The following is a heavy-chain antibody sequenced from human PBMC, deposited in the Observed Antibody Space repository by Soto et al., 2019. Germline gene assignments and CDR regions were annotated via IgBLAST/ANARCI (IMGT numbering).Heavy chain of an antibody. J-gene: IGHJ6*02. CDR3: TTQGFGGLHGLVDV. CDR1: GPSISSINNYFINHY. D-gene: IGHD3-10*01. V-gene: IGHV4-59*08. Sequence: SVTLSLTCTLAGPSISSINNYFINHYCIWIRLSPGKGLEWIGYISNIGFTRYNPSLKSRVSISVDTSKNQFSLKLTSVTAADTAVYYCTTQGFGGLHGLVDVWGQGTTVT. CDR2: ISNIGFT.